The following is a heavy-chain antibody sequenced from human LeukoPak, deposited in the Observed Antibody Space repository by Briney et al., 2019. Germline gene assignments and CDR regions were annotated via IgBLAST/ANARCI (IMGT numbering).Heavy chain of an antibody. Sequence: SETLSLTCAVYGGSFSGYYWSWIRQPPGKGLEWIGEINHSGSTNYNPSLKSRVTISVDTSKNQFSPKLSSVTAADTAVYYCARGVGYSSGWYARDWGQGTLVTVSS. D-gene: IGHD6-19*01. CDR3: ARGVGYSSGWYARD. CDR2: INHSGST. V-gene: IGHV4-34*01. CDR1: GGSFSGYY. J-gene: IGHJ4*02.